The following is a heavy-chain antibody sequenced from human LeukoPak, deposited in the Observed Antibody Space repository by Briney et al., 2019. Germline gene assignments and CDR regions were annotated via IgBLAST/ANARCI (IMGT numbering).Heavy chain of an antibody. CDR2: ISGSGGST. V-gene: IGHV3-23*01. CDR3: AKDHCSSTSCYVAYYYFDY. D-gene: IGHD2-2*01. CDR1: GGTFSSYA. J-gene: IGHJ4*02. Sequence: ASVKVSCKASGGTFSSYAMSWVRQAPGKGLEWVSAISGSGGSTYYADSVKGRFTISRDNSKNTLYLQMNSLRAEDTAVYYCAKDHCSSTSCYVAYYYFDYWGQGTLVTVSS.